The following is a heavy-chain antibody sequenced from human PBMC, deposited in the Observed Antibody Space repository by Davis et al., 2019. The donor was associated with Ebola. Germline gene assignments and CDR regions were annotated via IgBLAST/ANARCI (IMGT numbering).Heavy chain of an antibody. CDR3: ARGGFTLMVVPRDYFHGLDV. J-gene: IGHJ6*02. V-gene: IGHV1-2*06. D-gene: IGHD2/OR15-2a*01. Sequence: AASVKVSCKASDYTFTGHYIHWVRQAPGQGLEWMGRINPNTGGTNYAQKFQGRVTMTRDTSINTAYMDLSRLRSDDTAVYYCARGGFTLMVVPRDYFHGLDVWGQGTTVTVSS. CDR1: DYTFTGHY. CDR2: INPNTGGT.